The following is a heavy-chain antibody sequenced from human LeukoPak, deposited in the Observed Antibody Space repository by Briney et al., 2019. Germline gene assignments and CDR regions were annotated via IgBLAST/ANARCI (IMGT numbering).Heavy chain of an antibody. CDR2: IWYDGSNK. CDR1: AFTFSSYG. Sequence: PGGSMRLASAASAFTFSSYGMHWVRQAPGKGLGWVEVIWYDGSNKYYADSVKGRFTISRDNSMNTLYLQMNSLRAEDTAVYYCAKDRETYYYDSSGLDYWGQGTLVTVSS. J-gene: IGHJ4*02. V-gene: IGHV3-33*06. D-gene: IGHD3-22*01. CDR3: AKDRETYYYDSSGLDY.